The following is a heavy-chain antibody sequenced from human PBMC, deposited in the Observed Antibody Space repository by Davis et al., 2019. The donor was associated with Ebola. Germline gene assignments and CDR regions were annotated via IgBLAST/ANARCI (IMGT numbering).Heavy chain of an antibody. Sequence: PSETLSLTCTVSGGSISSSSYYWGWIRQPPGKGLEWIGSIYYSGSTYYNPSLKSRVTISVDTSKNQFSLKLSSVTAADTAVYYCARWGLYSGSYFDYWGQGTLVTVSS. CDR1: GGSISSSSYY. J-gene: IGHJ4*02. CDR2: IYYSGST. CDR3: ARWGLYSGSYFDY. V-gene: IGHV4-39*01. D-gene: IGHD1-26*01.